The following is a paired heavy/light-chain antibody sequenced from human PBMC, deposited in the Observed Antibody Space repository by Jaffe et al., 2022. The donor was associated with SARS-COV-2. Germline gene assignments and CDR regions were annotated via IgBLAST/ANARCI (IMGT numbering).Heavy chain of an antibody. Sequence: EVQLVESGGGLVKPGGSLRLSCTASGFSFNTYSLNWVRQAPGKGLEWVSSISGSGSTSTYIYYTDSVKGRFTISRDNANNLLFLQMNSLRAEDTAIYYCARDQEYYDFWSGPRDYYYGMDVWGQGTTVTVSS. CDR1: GFSFNTYS. CDR3: ARDQEYYDFWSGPRDYYYGMDV. CDR2: ISGSGSTSTYI. V-gene: IGHV3-21*01. D-gene: IGHD3-3*01. J-gene: IGHJ6*02.
Light chain of an antibody. CDR3: GSRDSTGNRQGV. V-gene: IGLV3-19*01. CDR2: GKN. CDR1: SLRFYY. Sequence: SSELTQDPAVSVALGQTVRITCQGDSLRFYYASWYQQKPGQAPILVIYGKNKRPSGIPERFSGSNSGSESSLTITGAQAEDEADYYCGSRDSTGNRQGVFGGGTKVTVL. J-gene: IGLJ3*02.